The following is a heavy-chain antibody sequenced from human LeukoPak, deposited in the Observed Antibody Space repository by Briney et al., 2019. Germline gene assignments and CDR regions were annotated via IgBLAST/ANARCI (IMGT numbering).Heavy chain of an antibody. CDR1: GGSISSSSYY. V-gene: IGHV4-39*07. J-gene: IGHJ4*02. CDR2: IYYSGST. D-gene: IGHD5-12*01. CDR3: ARAPGTVAIDY. Sequence: PSETLSLTCTVSGGSISSSSYYWGWIRQPPGKGLEWIGSIYYSGSTYYNPSLKSRVTISVDTSKNQFSLKVTSLTAADTAVYYCARAPGTVAIDYWGQGTLVTVSS.